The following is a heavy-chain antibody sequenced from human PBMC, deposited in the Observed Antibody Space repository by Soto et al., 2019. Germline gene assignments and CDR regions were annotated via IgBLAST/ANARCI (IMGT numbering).Heavy chain of an antibody. V-gene: IGHV4-31*03. CDR2: VYHSGST. D-gene: IGHD7-27*01. J-gene: IGHJ4*03. CDR1: GDSIRGGGHY. CDR3: ARDTGLAPTVWGY. Sequence: QVQQQESGPGLVKPSQTLSLTCSVSGDSIRGGGHYWNWIRQFPGKGLEWIGYVYHSGSTHYNPSLRGRLTISIDTSKNQFSLRLISVTAADTALYYCARDTGLAPTVWGYWGHGTQVTVSS.